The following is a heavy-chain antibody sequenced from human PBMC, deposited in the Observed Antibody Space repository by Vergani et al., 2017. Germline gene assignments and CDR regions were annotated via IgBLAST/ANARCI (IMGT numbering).Heavy chain of an antibody. CDR2: IYYSGST. CDR1: GGSISSSSYY. D-gene: IGHD3/OR15-3a*01. CDR3: ARHHRGPFDY. J-gene: IGHJ4*02. V-gene: IGHV4-39*01. Sequence: QLQLQESGPGLVKPSETLSLTCTVSGGSISSSSYYWGWIRQPPGKALEWIGSIYYSGSTYYNPSLKSRVTISVDTSKNQFSLKLSSVTAADTAVYYCARHHRGPFDYWGQGTLVTVSS.